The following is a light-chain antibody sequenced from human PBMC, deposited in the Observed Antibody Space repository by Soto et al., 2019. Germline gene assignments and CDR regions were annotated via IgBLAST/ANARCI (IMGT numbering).Light chain of an antibody. V-gene: IGLV2-14*01. CDR2: EVS. J-gene: IGLJ1*01. Sequence: QSVLTHPAAVSGSPGQSMTISCTGTSSDVGGYNYVSWYQQNPGKAPKLMIYEVSNRPSGVSNRFSGSKSGNVASLTISGLQAEDEADYYCSSYTINRTYVFGTGTKVTVL. CDR1: SSDVGGYNY. CDR3: SSYTINRTYV.